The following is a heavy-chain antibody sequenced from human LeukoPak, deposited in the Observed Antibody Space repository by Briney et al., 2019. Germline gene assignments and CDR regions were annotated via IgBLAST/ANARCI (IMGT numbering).Heavy chain of an antibody. V-gene: IGHV3-23*01. CDR1: GFTFSNYA. CDR3: ANTNDRDGDFNGDC. CDR2: TSATSGST. Sequence: PGGSLRLSCAASGFTFSNYAMSGVRQAPGKGLEWVSTTSATSGSTYYADFVKGRFTISRDTSKYTLYLQMNSLRADDTAVYYCANTNDRDGDFNGDCWGQGTLVTVSS. J-gene: IGHJ4*02. D-gene: IGHD1-1*01.